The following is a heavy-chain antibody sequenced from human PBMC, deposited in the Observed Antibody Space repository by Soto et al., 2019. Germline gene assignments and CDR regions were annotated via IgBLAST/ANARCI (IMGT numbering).Heavy chain of an antibody. D-gene: IGHD6-13*01. Sequence: GESLKISCAASGFTFSGSAMHWVRQASGKGLEWVGRIRSKANSYATAYAASVKGRFTISRDDSKNTAYLQMNSLKTEDTAVYYCTRPGIAAAGTAFDIWGQGTMVTVSS. J-gene: IGHJ3*02. CDR2: IRSKANSYAT. CDR1: GFTFSGSA. CDR3: TRPGIAAAGTAFDI. V-gene: IGHV3-73*01.